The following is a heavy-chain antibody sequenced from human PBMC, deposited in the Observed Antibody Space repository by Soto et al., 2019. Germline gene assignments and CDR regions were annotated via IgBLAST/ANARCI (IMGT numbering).Heavy chain of an antibody. CDR1: GFTFSSYG. Sequence: PGGSLRLSCAASGFTFSSYGMHWVRQAPGKGLEWVAVIWYDGSNKYYADSVRGRFTISRDNSKNTLYLQMNSLRAEDTAVYYCARDLDVVVVAATPFPWAPGIDYWGQGTLVTVSS. CDR2: IWYDGSNK. V-gene: IGHV3-33*01. CDR3: ARDLDVVVVAATPFPWAPGIDY. J-gene: IGHJ4*02. D-gene: IGHD2-15*01.